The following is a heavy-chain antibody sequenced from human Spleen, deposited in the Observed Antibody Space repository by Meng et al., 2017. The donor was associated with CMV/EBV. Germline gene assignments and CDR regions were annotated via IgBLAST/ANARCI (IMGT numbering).Heavy chain of an antibody. CDR2: INEDGSKK. CDR1: AVTFSGDW. CDR3: ARVWCSSSNCFRYSDNWFDP. J-gene: IGHJ5*02. D-gene: IGHD2-2*01. Sequence: GGSLRLSCAASAVTFSGDWMTGVRQAPGKGLEWVANINEDGSKKYYVDSVKGRCTISRDNAKNLLYLEMNSLSVEDTAIYYCARVWCSSSNCFRYSDNWFDPWGQGTRVTVSS. V-gene: IGHV3-7*01.